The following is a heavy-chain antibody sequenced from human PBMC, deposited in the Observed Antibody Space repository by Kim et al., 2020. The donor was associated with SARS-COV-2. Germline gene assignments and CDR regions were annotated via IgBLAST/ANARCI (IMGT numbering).Heavy chain of an antibody. Sequence: VKGRFTLSRDNSKNTLSLQMNSLRAEDTAVYYCARDQWIQLWSPFSAFGYWGQGTLVTVSS. J-gene: IGHJ4*02. CDR3: ARDQWIQLWSPFSAFGY. D-gene: IGHD5-18*01. V-gene: IGHV3-30*01.